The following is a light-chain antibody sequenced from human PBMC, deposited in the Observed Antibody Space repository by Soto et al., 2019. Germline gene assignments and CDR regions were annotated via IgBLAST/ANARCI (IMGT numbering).Light chain of an antibody. J-gene: IGKJ1*01. CDR1: QSVSRN. CDR3: QQYNNWPPVT. Sequence: EIVMTQSPATLSVSPGERATLSCRASQSVSRNLAWYQQKRGQAPRLLIYGASTRATGIPDRFSGSGSGTEFSLTISSLQSEDFAVYYCQQYNNWPPVTFGQGTKVEIK. CDR2: GAS. V-gene: IGKV3-15*01.